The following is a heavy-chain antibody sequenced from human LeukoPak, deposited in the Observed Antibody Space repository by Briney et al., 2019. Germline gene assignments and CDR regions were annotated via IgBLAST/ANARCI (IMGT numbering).Heavy chain of an antibody. CDR1: GGSFSGYY. CDR3: ARGRRDGYNYYYYMDV. V-gene: IGHV4-34*01. CDR2: INHSGST. Sequence: SETLSLTCAVYGGSFSGYYWSWIRQPPGKGLEWIGEINHSGSTNYNPSLKSRVTISVDTSKNQFSLKLSSMTAANTAVYYCARGRRDGYNYYYYMDVWGKGTTVTVSS. J-gene: IGHJ6*03. D-gene: IGHD5-24*01.